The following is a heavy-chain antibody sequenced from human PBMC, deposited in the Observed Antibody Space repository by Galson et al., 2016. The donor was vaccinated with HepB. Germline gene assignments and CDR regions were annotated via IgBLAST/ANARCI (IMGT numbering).Heavy chain of an antibody. D-gene: IGHD4-17*01. CDR1: GFTFSNYR. J-gene: IGHJ4*02. CDR2: ISSSTSYI. V-gene: IGHV3-21*01. Sequence: SLRLSCAASGFTFSNYRMNWVRQAPGKGLEWVSFISSSTSYIYYADSVKGRFTISRDNAKNSLYLQMNSLRGEDTAVYYCARGSYTVTRGMDYWGQGTLVTVSS. CDR3: ARGSYTVTRGMDY.